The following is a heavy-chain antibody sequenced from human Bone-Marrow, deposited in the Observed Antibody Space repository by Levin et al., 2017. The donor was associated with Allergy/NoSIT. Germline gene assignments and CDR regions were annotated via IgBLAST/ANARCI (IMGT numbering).Heavy chain of an antibody. J-gene: IGHJ3*01. Sequence: GESLKISCEASGFTFNDAWMTWVRQAPDKGLEWVGRLKSNDDGGTTEYAPSMKGRFSISRDDSKRLFYLQMNSLRVEDTAVYYCTTAGTYYSNDAFDLWGQGTVVTVSS. CDR2: LKSNDDGGTT. V-gene: IGHV3-15*05. CDR3: TTAGTYYSNDAFDL. D-gene: IGHD1-26*01. CDR1: GFTFNDAW.